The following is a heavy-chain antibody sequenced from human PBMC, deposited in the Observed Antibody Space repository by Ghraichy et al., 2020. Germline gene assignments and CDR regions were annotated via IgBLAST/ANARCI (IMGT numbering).Heavy chain of an antibody. CDR1: GGSISSSSYY. Sequence: SETLSLTCTVSGGSISSSSYYWGWIRQPPGKGLEWIGSIYYSGSTYYNPSLKSRVTISVDTSKNQFSLKLSSVTAADTAVYYCARHVHGDYVVDYWGQGTLVTVSS. D-gene: IGHD4-17*01. J-gene: IGHJ4*02. CDR2: IYYSGST. V-gene: IGHV4-39*01. CDR3: ARHVHGDYVVDY.